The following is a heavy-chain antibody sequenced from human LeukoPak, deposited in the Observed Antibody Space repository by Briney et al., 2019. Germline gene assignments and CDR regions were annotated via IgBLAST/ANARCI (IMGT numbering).Heavy chain of an antibody. D-gene: IGHD3-3*01. CDR1: GPSSTSVYY. CDR2: IFQSGNT. CDR3: ASGNYDDYFDY. Sequence: TSSDTLSLTCAVSGPSSTSVYYWAWIRQPPGTGLEWVGSIFQSGNTYYTPSLKTRVSISMDKSENHFSLRLTSVTAADTATYYCASGNYDDYFDYWGQGAPVIVSS. J-gene: IGHJ4*02. V-gene: IGHV4-38-2*01.